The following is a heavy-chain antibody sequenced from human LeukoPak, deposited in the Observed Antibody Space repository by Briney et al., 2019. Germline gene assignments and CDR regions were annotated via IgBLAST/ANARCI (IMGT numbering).Heavy chain of an antibody. Sequence: ASVKVSCKASGYTFTSYYMHWVRQARGQGLEWMGIINPSGGSTSYAQKFQGRVTMTRDTSTSTVYMELSSLRSEDTAVYYCARDIAVLRYFDWLLYGLDYWGQGTLVTVSS. D-gene: IGHD3-9*01. V-gene: IGHV1-46*01. J-gene: IGHJ4*02. CDR1: GYTFTSYY. CDR3: ARDIAVLRYFDWLLYGLDY. CDR2: INPSGGST.